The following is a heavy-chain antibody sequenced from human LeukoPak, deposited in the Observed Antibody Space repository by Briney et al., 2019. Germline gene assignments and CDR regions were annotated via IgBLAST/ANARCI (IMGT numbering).Heavy chain of an antibody. Sequence: SETLSLTCTVSGGSISSYYWSWVRQPPGKGLEWIGFIYYSGSTNYNPSLKSRVAISVYRSKNQFSLKLSSVTAADTAVYYCARDRVGGATAAFDIWGQGTMVTASS. CDR1: GGSISSYY. V-gene: IGHV4-59*13. CDR3: ARDRVGGATAAFDI. D-gene: IGHD1-26*01. CDR2: IYYSGST. J-gene: IGHJ3*02.